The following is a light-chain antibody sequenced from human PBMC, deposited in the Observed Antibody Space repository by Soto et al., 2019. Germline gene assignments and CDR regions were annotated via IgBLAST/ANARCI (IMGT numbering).Light chain of an antibody. V-gene: IGLV2-11*01. CDR3: CSFAGSYTLWV. CDR1: SSDVGDYNY. CDR2: DVS. Sequence: QSALTQPRSVSGSPGQSVTISCTGTSSDVGDYNYVSWYQQYPGKAPKLVIYDVSKRPSGVPDRFPGSKSGNTASLTISGLKAEDEAEYDCCSFAGSYTLWVFGGGTKLSVL. J-gene: IGLJ3*02.